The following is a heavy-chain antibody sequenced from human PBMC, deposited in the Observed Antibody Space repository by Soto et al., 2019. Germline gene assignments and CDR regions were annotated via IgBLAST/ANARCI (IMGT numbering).Heavy chain of an antibody. D-gene: IGHD3-22*01. Sequence: EVQLLESGGGLVQPGGSLRLSCAASGFTFSSYAMSWVRQAPGKGLEWVSTISGSGGSTYYADSVNGRFTISRGNSKNALYLQMNSLRAEDTAVYYCAKDCRRVSSVIYGMDVWGQGTTVTGSS. V-gene: IGHV3-23*01. CDR3: AKDCRRVSSVIYGMDV. CDR1: GFTFSSYA. J-gene: IGHJ6*02. CDR2: ISGSGGST.